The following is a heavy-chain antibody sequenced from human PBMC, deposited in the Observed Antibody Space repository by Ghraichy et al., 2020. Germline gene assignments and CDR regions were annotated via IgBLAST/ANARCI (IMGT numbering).Heavy chain of an antibody. CDR1: GFTFSSYA. Sequence: GESLNISCAASGFTFSSYAMSWVRQAPGKGLEWVSAISGSGGSTYYADSVKGRFTISRDNSKNTLYLQMNSLRAEDTAVYYCAKGAYTAMVKILRYWGQGTLVTVSS. V-gene: IGHV3-23*01. CDR3: AKGAYTAMVKILRY. J-gene: IGHJ4*02. CDR2: ISGSGGST. D-gene: IGHD5-18*01.